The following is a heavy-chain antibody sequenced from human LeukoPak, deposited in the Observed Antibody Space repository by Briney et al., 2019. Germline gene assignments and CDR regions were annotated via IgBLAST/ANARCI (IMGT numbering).Heavy chain of an antibody. J-gene: IGHJ6*02. D-gene: IGHD3-3*01. CDR2: INPNGGGT. CDR3: ARESITIFGVVIIPYYYYGMDV. V-gene: IGHV1-2*06. CDR1: GYIFTGYY. Sequence: ASVKVSCKASGYIFTGYYIHWVRQAPGQGLEWMGRINPNGGGTNYAQKFQGRVTVTGDTSISTAYMELSRLRSDDTAVYYCARESITIFGVVIIPYYYYGMDVWGQGTTVTVSS.